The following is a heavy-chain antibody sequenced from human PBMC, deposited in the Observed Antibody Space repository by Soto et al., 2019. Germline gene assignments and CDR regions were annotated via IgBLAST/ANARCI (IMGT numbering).Heavy chain of an antibody. V-gene: IGHV3-7*01. CDR3: ARDPYDYDSSGYYFGAFDI. Sequence: GGSLRLSCAASGFSFSNYWMSWVRQAPGKGLEWVANIKQDGSGKYYVDSVKGRFTISRDNAKNSLYLQMNSLRAEDTAVYYCARDPYDYDSSGYYFGAFDIWGQGTMVTVSS. CDR1: GFSFSNYW. D-gene: IGHD3-22*01. J-gene: IGHJ3*02. CDR2: IKQDGSGK.